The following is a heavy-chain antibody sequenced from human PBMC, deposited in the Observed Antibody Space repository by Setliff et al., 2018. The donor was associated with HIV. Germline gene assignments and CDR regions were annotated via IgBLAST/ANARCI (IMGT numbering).Heavy chain of an antibody. CDR1: GFTFGDYA. CDR2: IRSKAYGRTR. J-gene: IGHJ6*03. V-gene: IGHV3-49*04. D-gene: IGHD2-2*01. CDR3: TRGDIVVVPATGYYYYYIDV. Sequence: GGSLRLSCTGSGFTFGDYAMGWVRQAPGKGLEWVGFIRSKAYGRTREHAASVQGRFNISRDDSKSIAYLQMNSLKTEDTAIYYCTRGDIVVVPATGYYYYYIDVWGKGTTVTVSS.